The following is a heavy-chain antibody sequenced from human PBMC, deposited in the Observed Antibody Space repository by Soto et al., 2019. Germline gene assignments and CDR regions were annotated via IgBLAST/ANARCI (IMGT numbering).Heavy chain of an antibody. CDR3: TTDPIVVVINDFDY. D-gene: IGHD3-22*01. J-gene: IGHJ4*02. CDR2: IKSKTDGGTT. CDR1: GFTFSNAW. Sequence: EVQLVESGGGLVKPGGSLRLSCAASGFTFSNAWMSWVRQAPGKGLEWVGRIKSKTDGGTTDYAAPVKGRFTISRDDSKNTLYLPMNSLKTEDTAVYYCTTDPIVVVINDFDYWGQGTLVTVSS. V-gene: IGHV3-15*01.